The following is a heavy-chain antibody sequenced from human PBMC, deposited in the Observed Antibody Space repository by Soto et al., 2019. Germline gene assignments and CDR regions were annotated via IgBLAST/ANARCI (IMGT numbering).Heavy chain of an antibody. Sequence: ASVKVSCKASGYTFTSYGMHWVRQAPGQRLEWMGWINAGNGNTKYSQKFQGRVTITRDTSASTAYMELSSLRSEDTAVYYCAGAFHDSSGSSTPFDYWGQGTLVTVSS. CDR1: GYTFTSYG. V-gene: IGHV1-3*01. J-gene: IGHJ4*02. D-gene: IGHD3-22*01. CDR3: AGAFHDSSGSSTPFDY. CDR2: INAGNGNT.